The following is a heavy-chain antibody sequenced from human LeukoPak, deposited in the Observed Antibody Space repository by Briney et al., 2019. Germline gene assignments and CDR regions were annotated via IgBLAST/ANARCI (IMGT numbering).Heavy chain of an antibody. CDR3: AKSYYGSGSPMDV. CDR1: GFTFDDYT. V-gene: IGHV3-43*01. Sequence: GGSLRLSCAASGFTFDDYTMHWVRQAPGKGLEWVSLISWDGGKTYYADSVKGRFTISRDNSKNTLYLQMNSLRAEDTAVYYCAKSYYGSGSPMDVWGKGTTVTVSS. D-gene: IGHD3-10*01. J-gene: IGHJ6*03. CDR2: ISWDGGKT.